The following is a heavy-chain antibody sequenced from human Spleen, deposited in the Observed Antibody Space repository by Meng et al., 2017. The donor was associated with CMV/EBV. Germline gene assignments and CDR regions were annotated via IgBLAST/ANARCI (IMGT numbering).Heavy chain of an antibody. Sequence: SETLSLTCAVYGGSFSGYYWSWIRHPPGKGLEWIGEINHSGSTNYNPSLKSRVTISVDTSKSQFSLQLNSVTAADSAVYFCARDTADFWSGSFDYWGQGILVTV. J-gene: IGHJ4*03. CDR3: ARDTADFWSGSFDY. CDR2: INHSGST. CDR1: GGSFSGYY. D-gene: IGHD3-3*01. V-gene: IGHV4-34*01.